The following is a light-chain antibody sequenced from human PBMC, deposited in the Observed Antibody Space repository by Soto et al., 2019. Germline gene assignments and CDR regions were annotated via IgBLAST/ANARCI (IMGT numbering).Light chain of an antibody. CDR1: SSDVGGYNL. CDR2: EVN. Sequence: QSVLTQPASVSGSPGQSITISCTGTSSDVGGYNLVSWYQQHPDKAPKLILFEVNKRPSGISNRFSGSKSDNTASLTISGLQAEDEADYYCCSFAGSSTWVFGGGTKVTVL. J-gene: IGLJ3*02. V-gene: IGLV2-23*02. CDR3: CSFAGSSTWV.